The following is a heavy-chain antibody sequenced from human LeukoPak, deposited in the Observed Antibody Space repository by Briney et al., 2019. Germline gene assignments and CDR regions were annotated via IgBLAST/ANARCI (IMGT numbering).Heavy chain of an antibody. D-gene: IGHD3-10*01. CDR2: IKQDGSAK. Sequence: PGGSLRLSCAASGFTFSSYWMSWVRQAPGKGLEWVANIKQDGSAKYYVDSVKGRFTISRDNAKNSLYPQMNSLRAEDTAVYYCARRGQNYYGSGRPNWFDPWGQGTLVTVSS. J-gene: IGHJ5*02. CDR3: ARRGQNYYGSGRPNWFDP. V-gene: IGHV3-7*01. CDR1: GFTFSSYW.